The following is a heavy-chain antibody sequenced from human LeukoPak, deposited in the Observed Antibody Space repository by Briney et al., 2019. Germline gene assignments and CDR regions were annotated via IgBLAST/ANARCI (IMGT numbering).Heavy chain of an antibody. D-gene: IGHD3-10*01. V-gene: IGHV3-23*01. Sequence: GGTLRLSCAASGFTFSSYGMSWVRQAPGKGLEWVSAISGSGGSTYYADSVKGRFTISRDNSKNTLYLQMNSLRAEDTAVYYCARASVYYYGSGRFWYFDLWGRGTLVTVSS. CDR3: ARASVYYYGSGRFWYFDL. CDR2: ISGSGGST. CDR1: GFTFSSYG. J-gene: IGHJ2*01.